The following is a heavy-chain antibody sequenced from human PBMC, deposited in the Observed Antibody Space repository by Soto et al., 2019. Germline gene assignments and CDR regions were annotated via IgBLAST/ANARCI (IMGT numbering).Heavy chain of an antibody. J-gene: IGHJ4*02. CDR3: ARVSLDSSGYFSDY. CDR2: IIPIFGTA. Sequence: ASVKVSCKASGGTFSSYAISWVRQAPGQGLEWMGGIIPIFGTANYAQKFQGRVTITADESTSTAYMELSSLRSEDTAVYYCARVSLDSSGYFSDYWGQGTLVTVSS. D-gene: IGHD3-22*01. CDR1: GGTFSSYA. V-gene: IGHV1-69*13.